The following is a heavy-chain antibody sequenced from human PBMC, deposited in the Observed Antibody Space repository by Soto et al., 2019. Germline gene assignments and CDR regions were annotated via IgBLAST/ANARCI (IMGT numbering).Heavy chain of an antibody. J-gene: IGHJ1*01. V-gene: IGHV1-69*13. CDR2: IIPIFGTA. CDR1: AGTFSSYA. Sequence: SVKVSCEASAGTFSSYAISWVRQAPGQGLEWMGGIIPIFGTANYAQKFQGRVTITAEESTSTAYMELSSLRSEDTAVYYCARALTMIVGGFQHWGQGTLVTVSS. CDR3: ARALTMIVGGFQH. D-gene: IGHD3-22*01.